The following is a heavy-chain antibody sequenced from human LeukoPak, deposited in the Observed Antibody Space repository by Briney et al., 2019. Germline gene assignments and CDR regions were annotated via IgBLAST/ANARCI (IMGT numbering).Heavy chain of an antibody. Sequence: GGSLRLSCAASGFTFSSYWMSWVRQAPGKGLEWVANIKQDGSEKYYVDSVKGRFTISRDNAKNSLYLQMNSLRGEDTAVYYCARNGPGITIFGVVYYYYYYMDVWGKGTTVTVSS. CDR2: IKQDGSEK. D-gene: IGHD3-3*01. CDR1: GFTFSSYW. CDR3: ARNGPGITIFGVVYYYYYYMDV. J-gene: IGHJ6*03. V-gene: IGHV3-7*01.